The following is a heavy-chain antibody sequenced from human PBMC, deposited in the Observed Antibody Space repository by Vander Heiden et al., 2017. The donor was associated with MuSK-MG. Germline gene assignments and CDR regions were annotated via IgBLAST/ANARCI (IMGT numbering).Heavy chain of an antibody. D-gene: IGHD1-26*01. V-gene: IGHV1-2*02. Sequence: GQGLEWMGWINPNGGDTYYAQKYEDRVTMTRDTSTSTAYMELTSLRPDDTDVYYCARQRTYFDADNTADAGGLDVWVQGTTVIVSS. CDR3: ARQRTYFDADNTADAGGLDV. CDR2: INPNGGDT. J-gene: IGHJ6*02.